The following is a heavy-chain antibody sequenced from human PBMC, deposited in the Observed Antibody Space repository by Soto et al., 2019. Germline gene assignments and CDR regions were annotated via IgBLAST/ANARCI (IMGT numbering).Heavy chain of an antibody. Sequence: PSETLSLTCVVSDDSVTFGHHYWTWIRQPPGKGLEWIGHIFFTGATNYSPSLKSRVTMSVDTSKSQFSLNLTSVTAADSAIYYCARGRSDSAGSSLGRRMDVWGQGTTVTVS. CDR3: ARGRSDSAGSSLGRRMDV. J-gene: IGHJ6*02. CDR2: IFFTGAT. CDR1: DDSVTFGHHY. V-gene: IGHV4-61*01. D-gene: IGHD3-10*01.